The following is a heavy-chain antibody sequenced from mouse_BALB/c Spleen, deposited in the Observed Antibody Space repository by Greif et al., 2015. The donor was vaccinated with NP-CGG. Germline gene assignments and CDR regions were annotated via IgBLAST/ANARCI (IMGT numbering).Heavy chain of an antibody. CDR1: GDSITSGY. D-gene: IGHD1-1*01. Sequence: EVMLVESGPSLVKPSQTLSLTCSFTGDSITSGYWNWIRKFPGNKLEYMGYISYSGSTYYNPSLKSRISITRDTSKNQYYLQLNSVTTEDTATYYCARYYYGSSYYFDYWGQGTTLTVSS. CDR3: ARYYYGSSYYFDY. J-gene: IGHJ2*01. CDR2: ISYSGST. V-gene: IGHV3-8*02.